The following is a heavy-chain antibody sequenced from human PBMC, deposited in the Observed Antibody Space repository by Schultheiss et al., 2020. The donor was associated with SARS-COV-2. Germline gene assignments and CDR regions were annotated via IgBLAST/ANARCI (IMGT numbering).Heavy chain of an antibody. Sequence: GGSLRLSCAASGFTLSSYAMSWVPQAPGKGLEWVAGINSDGSSTSYADSVKGRFTISRDNAKNTLYLQMNSLRAEDTAVYYCARRSGYDSYYYYYYMDVWGKGTTVTVSS. D-gene: IGHD5-12*01. CDR3: ARRSGYDSYYYYYYMDV. CDR1: GFTLSSYA. J-gene: IGHJ6*03. V-gene: IGHV3-74*01. CDR2: INSDGSST.